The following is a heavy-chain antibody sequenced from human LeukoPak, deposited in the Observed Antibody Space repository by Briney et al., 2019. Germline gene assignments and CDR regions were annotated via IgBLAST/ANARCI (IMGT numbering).Heavy chain of an antibody. D-gene: IGHD3-22*01. J-gene: IGHJ4*02. CDR2: INWSGGST. V-gene: IGHV3-20*04. CDR1: GFTFSSYW. CDR3: AREILYDSIGYYQDY. Sequence: PGGSLRLSCVASGFTFSSYWMTWVRQAPGKGLEWVSGINWSGGSTGYADSVKGRFTISRDNAKNSLYLQMNSLRAEDTALYYCAREILYDSIGYYQDYWGQGSLVTVSS.